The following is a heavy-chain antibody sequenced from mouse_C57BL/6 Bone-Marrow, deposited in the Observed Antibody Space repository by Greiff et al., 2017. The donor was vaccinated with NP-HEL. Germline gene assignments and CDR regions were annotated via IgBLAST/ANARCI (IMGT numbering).Heavy chain of an antibody. D-gene: IGHD1-1*01. J-gene: IGHJ1*03. CDR1: GYTFTDYN. Sequence: EVQLQQSGPELVKPGASVKMSCKASGYTFTDYNMHWVKQSHGKSLEWIGYINPNNGGTSYNQKFKGKATLTVNKSSSTAYMELRSLTSEDSAVYYCARGYYYYGSSLYWYFDVWGTGTTVTVSS. V-gene: IGHV1-22*01. CDR2: INPNNGGT. CDR3: ARGYYYYGSSLYWYFDV.